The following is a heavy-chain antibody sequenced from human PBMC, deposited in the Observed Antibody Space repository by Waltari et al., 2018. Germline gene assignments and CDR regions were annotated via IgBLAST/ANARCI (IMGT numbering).Heavy chain of an antibody. CDR1: GFTFSNFG. D-gene: IGHD2-2*02. CDR3: AKDAFGNTYLDF. V-gene: IGHV3-30*02. Sequence: QVNLVESGGGVVQPGGSLRLSCATSGFTFSNFGMTWVRQAPGKGWGWVALIWFDGSDKFYADSVRGRFTISRDNSARTLYLDMDSLRLDDTAMYYCAKDAFGNTYLDFWGQGTLVTVSS. CDR2: IWFDGSDK. J-gene: IGHJ4*02.